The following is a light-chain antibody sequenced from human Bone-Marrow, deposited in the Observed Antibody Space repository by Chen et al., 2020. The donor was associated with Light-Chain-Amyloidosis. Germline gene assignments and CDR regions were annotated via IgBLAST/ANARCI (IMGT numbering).Light chain of an antibody. CDR1: NIGSTS. Sequence: SYVLTQPSSVSVAPGQTDTIACGGTNIGSTSVHWYQQTPGKAPLLVVYDDSERPSGIPERLSGSNSGNTATLTSSRVEAGDEADYYCQVWDRSSDRPVFGGGTKLTVL. J-gene: IGLJ3*02. CDR3: QVWDRSSDRPV. V-gene: IGLV3-21*02. CDR2: DDS.